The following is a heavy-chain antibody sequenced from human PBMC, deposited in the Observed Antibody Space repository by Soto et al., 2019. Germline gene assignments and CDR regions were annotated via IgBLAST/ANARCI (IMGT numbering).Heavy chain of an antibody. CDR1: GFTFSSYS. CDR2: ISSSSSYI. D-gene: IGHD4-17*01. V-gene: IGHV3-21*01. Sequence: GGSLRLSCAASGFTFSSYSMNWVRQAPGKGLEWVSSISSSSSYIYYADSVKGRFTIYRDNAKNSLYLQMNSLRAEDTAVYYCARETNDYPTYSSHYCGQGLLVTLAS. CDR3: ARETNDYPTYSSHY. J-gene: IGHJ4*02.